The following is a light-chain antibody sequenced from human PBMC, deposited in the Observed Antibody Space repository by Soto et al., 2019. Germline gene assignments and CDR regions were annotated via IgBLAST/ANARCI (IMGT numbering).Light chain of an antibody. J-gene: IGLJ1*01. CDR1: SSDLGGYNF. CDR3: SSYSSSSSV. Sequence: QSALTQPASVSGSPGQSVTISCTGTSSDLGGYNFVSWYQHHPGKAPKLMIYDVGNRPSGVSVRFSGSKSGNTASLTISGLKAEDEADYYCSSYSSSSSVFGTGTKLTV. V-gene: IGLV2-14*03. CDR2: DVG.